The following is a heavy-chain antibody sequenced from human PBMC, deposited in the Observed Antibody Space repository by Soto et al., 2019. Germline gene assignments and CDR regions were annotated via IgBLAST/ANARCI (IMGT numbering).Heavy chain of an antibody. D-gene: IGHD3-3*01. Sequence: QITLNESGPTVVRPTETLTLTCRFSGFSLTTRGVGVGCIRQSPGKDPEWPALSYWYDDKRYSASLKSRLTTTKDTSKNPLVLPVSDLDPTDTATYYCAHIVLRTVFGLVTTTARYFDFWGQGTPVAVSS. J-gene: IGHJ4*02. V-gene: IGHV2-5*01. CDR3: AHIVLRTVFGLVTTTARYFDF. CDR1: GFSLTTRGVG. CDR2: SYWYDDK.